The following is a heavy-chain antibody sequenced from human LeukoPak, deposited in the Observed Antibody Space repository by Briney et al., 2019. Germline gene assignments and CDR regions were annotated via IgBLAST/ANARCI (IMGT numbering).Heavy chain of an antibody. CDR3: ARSDGWYFDL. CDR1: GGSISSSSYY. CDR2: IYYSGST. Sequence: SETLSLTCTVSGGSISSSSYYWGWIRQPPGKGLEWIGSIYYSGSTYYNPSLKSRVTISVDTSKNQFSPKLSSVTAADTAVYYCARSDGWYFDLWGRGTLVTVSS. V-gene: IGHV4-39*01. J-gene: IGHJ2*01.